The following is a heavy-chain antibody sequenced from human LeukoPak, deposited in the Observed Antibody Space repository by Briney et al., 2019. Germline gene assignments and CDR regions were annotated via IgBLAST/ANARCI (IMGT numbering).Heavy chain of an antibody. CDR1: GYTFTSYA. V-gene: IGHV1-3*01. D-gene: IGHD2-15*01. CDR2: INAGNGNT. J-gene: IGHJ4*02. Sequence: VASVKVSCKASGYTFTSYAMHWVRQAPGQRLEWMGWINAGNGNTKYSQKFQGRVTITRDTSASTAYMELSSLRSEDTAVYYCARAYCSGGSCYPADYWGQGTLVTVSS. CDR3: ARAYCSGGSCYPADY.